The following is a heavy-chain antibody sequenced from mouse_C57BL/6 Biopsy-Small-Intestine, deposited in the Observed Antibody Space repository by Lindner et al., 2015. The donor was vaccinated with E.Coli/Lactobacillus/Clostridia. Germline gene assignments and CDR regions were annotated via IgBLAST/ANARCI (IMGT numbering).Heavy chain of an antibody. CDR3: ARSPSFDY. J-gene: IGHJ2*01. CDR1: GYAFSGYW. V-gene: IGHV1-80*01. Sequence: VQLQESGAELVKPGASVKISCKASGYAFSGYWMNWVKQRPGKGLEWIGQIYPGDGDANYNGKFKGKATLTADKSSSTAYMQLSGLTSEDSAVYLCARSPSFDYWGQGPTLTVSS. CDR2: IYPGDGDA.